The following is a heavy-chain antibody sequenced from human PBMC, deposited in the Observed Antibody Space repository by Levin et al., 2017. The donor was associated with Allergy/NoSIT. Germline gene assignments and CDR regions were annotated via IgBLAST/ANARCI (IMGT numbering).Heavy chain of an antibody. CDR3: ARDGDGDYGGGHDAFDI. D-gene: IGHD4-17*01. V-gene: IGHV4-31*03. CDR2: IYYSGST. CDR1: GGSISSGGYY. Sequence: SSETLSLTCTVSGGSISSGGYYWSWIRQHPGKGLEWIGYIYYSGSTYYNPSLKSRVTISVDTSKNQFSLKLSSVTAADTAVYYCARDGDGDYGGGHDAFDIWGQGTMVTVSS. J-gene: IGHJ3*02.